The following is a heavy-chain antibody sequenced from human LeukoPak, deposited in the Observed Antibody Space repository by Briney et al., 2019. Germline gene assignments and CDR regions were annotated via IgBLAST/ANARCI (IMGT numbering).Heavy chain of an antibody. Sequence: GGSLRLSCVASGFTFSSYSMNWVRQAPGKGLEWVSYISSSSTIYYADSVKGRFTISRDNAKNSLYLQMNSLRAEDTAVYYCARDRPLAPFYGMDVWGQGTTVTVSS. CDR3: ARDRPLAPFYGMDV. J-gene: IGHJ6*02. CDR2: ISSSSTI. V-gene: IGHV3-48*01. D-gene: IGHD6-6*01. CDR1: GFTFSSYS.